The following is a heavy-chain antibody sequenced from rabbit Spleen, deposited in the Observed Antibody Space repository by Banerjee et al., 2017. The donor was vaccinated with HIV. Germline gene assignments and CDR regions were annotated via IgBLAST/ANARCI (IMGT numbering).Heavy chain of an antibody. CDR1: GFSFSSRYY. CDR3: ARETSSGWGIISFYFSL. J-gene: IGHJ4*01. D-gene: IGHD4-1*01. V-gene: IGHV1S40*01. Sequence: QSLEESGGDLVKPGASLTLTCTASGFSFSSRYYLGWVRQGPGKGLEWIACIYAGSSADTYYASWAKGRFTISKTSSTTVDLKMTSLTAADTATYFCARETSSGWGIISFYFSLWGPGTLVTVS. CDR2: IYAGSSADT.